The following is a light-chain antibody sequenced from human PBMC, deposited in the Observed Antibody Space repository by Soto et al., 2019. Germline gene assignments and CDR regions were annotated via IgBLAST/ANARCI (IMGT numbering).Light chain of an antibody. V-gene: IGKV3D-20*01. CDR2: DAS. Sequence: IVLTQSSSTLPLSPRARATLSCGASQSLRSSYLAWYQQKPGLAPRPLIYDASSSASGIPDRFSGSGSGTKFTLPIRRLEPEDVAVYYCHQYGSGPLTFGGGTKVDIK. CDR1: QSLRSSY. CDR3: HQYGSGPLT. J-gene: IGKJ4*01.